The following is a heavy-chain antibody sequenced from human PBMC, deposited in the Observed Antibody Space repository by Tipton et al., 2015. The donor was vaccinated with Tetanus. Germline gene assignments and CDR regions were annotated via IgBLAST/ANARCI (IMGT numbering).Heavy chain of an antibody. Sequence: LRLSCTVSGGSISSSSYYWGWIRQPPGKGLEWIGSIYYSGSTYYNPSFKSRVSISVDTSMSQFSLELNSVTAADTAVYYCARDSRLFYAMDVWGQGATVAVSS. D-gene: IGHD6-25*01. V-gene: IGHV4-39*07. CDR2: IYYSGST. CDR3: ARDSRLFYAMDV. J-gene: IGHJ6*02. CDR1: GGSISSSSYY.